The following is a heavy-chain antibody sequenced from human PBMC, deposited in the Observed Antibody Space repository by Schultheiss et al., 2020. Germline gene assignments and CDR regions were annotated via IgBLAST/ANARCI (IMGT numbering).Heavy chain of an antibody. CDR1: GGSFSGYY. CDR3: ARGRVARYYGSGSPFDY. D-gene: IGHD3-10*01. V-gene: IGHV4-34*01. Sequence: SETLSLTCAVYGGSFSGYYWSWIRQPPGKGLEWIGTIYHSGSTSYNPSLMSRVTISVDMSKIQFSLKVTSVTAADTAVYYCARGRVARYYGSGSPFDYWGQGTLVTVS. J-gene: IGHJ4*02. CDR2: IYHSGST.